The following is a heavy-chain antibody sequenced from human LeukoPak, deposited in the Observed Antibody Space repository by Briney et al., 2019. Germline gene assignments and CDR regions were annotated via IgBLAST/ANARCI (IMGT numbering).Heavy chain of an antibody. CDR2: SYYRGRT. Sequence: PSETLSLPCTVSGGSISSSSYYGGWVRQSPGWGRELIGYSYYRGRTDYAPSLKSRVTISVDTSKNQFSLKLNSVTAADTTVYYCARLSCTTTSCHFDYWGQGTLVTVSS. J-gene: IGHJ4*02. D-gene: IGHD2-2*01. CDR1: GGSISSSSYY. CDR3: ARLSCTTTSCHFDY. V-gene: IGHV4-39*01.